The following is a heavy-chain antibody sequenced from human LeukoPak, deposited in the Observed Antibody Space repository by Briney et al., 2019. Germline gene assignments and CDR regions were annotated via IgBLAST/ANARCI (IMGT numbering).Heavy chain of an antibody. D-gene: IGHD2-21*02. V-gene: IGHV4-4*09. J-gene: IGHJ3*02. CDR1: GGSISSYY. CDR3: ARLLVVVTPDAFDI. CDR2: IYTSGST. Sequence: SETLSLTCTVSGGSISSYYWSWIRQPPGKGPEWIGYIYTSGSTNYNPSLKSRVTISVDTSKNQFSLKLSSVTAADTAVYYCARLLVVVTPDAFDIWGQGTMVTVSS.